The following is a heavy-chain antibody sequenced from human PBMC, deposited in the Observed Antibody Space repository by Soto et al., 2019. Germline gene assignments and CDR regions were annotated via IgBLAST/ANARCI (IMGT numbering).Heavy chain of an antibody. CDR2: LNAGNGDT. Sequence: GASVKVSCKASGYTFTNYAVHWLRQAPGQGLEWMGWLNAGNGDTKYSPTFQDRVTISRDTSASRAYMELRSLRSDDTAVYYCARVGYNISTASPDSFDIWGHGLPVTVS. CDR1: GYTFTNYA. V-gene: IGHV1-3*01. CDR3: ARVGYNISTASPDSFDI. D-gene: IGHD3-9*01. J-gene: IGHJ3*02.